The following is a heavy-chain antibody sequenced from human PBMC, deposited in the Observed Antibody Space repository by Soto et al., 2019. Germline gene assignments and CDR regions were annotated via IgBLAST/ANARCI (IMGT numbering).Heavy chain of an antibody. CDR2: IKQEGSEK. CDR1: GVNFSSYW. D-gene: IGHD3-3*01. J-gene: IGHJ4*02. Sequence: GGSLTLSCAASGVNFSSYWRSWVRQAQGKGLEWVANIKQEGSEKYYVDSVKGRFTISRDNAKNSLYLQMNSLRAEDTAVYYCARESYEFWSGYYIDYWGQGTLVTVSS. CDR3: ARESYEFWSGYYIDY. V-gene: IGHV3-7*01.